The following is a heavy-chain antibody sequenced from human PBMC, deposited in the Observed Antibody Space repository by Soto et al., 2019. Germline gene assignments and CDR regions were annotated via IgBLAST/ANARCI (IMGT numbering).Heavy chain of an antibody. CDR2: IYPGDSDT. V-gene: IGHV5-51*01. CDR3: ARHIAARNYYYYGMDV. J-gene: IGHJ6*02. Sequence: GESLKISCKGSGYSFTSYWIGWVRQMPGKGLEWMGIIYPGDSDTRYSPSFQGQVTISADKSISTAYLQWSSLKASDTAMYYCARHIAARNYYYYGMDVWGQGTTVTVSS. CDR1: GYSFTSYW. D-gene: IGHD6-6*01.